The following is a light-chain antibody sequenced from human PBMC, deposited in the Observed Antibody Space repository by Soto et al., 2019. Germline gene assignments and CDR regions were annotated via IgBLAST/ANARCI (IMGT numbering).Light chain of an antibody. J-gene: IGKJ1*01. CDR3: QQYGSSGT. V-gene: IGKV3-20*01. Sequence: IVLTQSPGTLSLCPGVRATLSCRASQSVSNNYLAWYQQKPGQAPRLIIYGASNRATGIPDRFSGSGSGTDFTLTISRLEPEDFAVYYCQQYGSSGTFGQGTKVDIK. CDR1: QSVSNNY. CDR2: GAS.